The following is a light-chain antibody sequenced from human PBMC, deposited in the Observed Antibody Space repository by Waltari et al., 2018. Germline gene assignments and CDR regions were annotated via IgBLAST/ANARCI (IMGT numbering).Light chain of an antibody. Sequence: DIVMTQSPESLPVSLGETATITCKSSRTLFYSSSNKNYLAWYQQKPGQPPKLMLYWASTRQSGVPVGISGGGSGTEFTLTITNLQSEDVAVYFCQQYFDTPITFGGGTRGEIK. J-gene: IGKJ4*01. CDR2: WAS. V-gene: IGKV4-1*01. CDR3: QQYFDTPIT. CDR1: RTLFYSSSNKNY.